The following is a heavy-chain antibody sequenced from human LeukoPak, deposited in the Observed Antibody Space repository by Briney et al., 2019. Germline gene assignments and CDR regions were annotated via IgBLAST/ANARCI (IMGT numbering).Heavy chain of an antibody. CDR3: ARVKITMVRGVQYPDY. V-gene: IGHV4-4*02. Sequence: PSGTLSLTCAVSGGSISSSNWWSWVRQPPGKGLEWIGEIYHSGSTNYNPSLKSRVTISVDKSKNQFSLKLSSVTAADTAVYYCARVKITMVRGVQYPDYWGQGTLVTVSS. CDR2: IYHSGST. D-gene: IGHD3-10*01. CDR1: GGSISSSNW. J-gene: IGHJ4*02.